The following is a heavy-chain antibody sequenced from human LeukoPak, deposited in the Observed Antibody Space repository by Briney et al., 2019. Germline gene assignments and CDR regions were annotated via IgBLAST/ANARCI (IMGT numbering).Heavy chain of an antibody. Sequence: PSETLSLTCTVSGGSISSSSYYWGWIRQPPGKGLEWIGNIYYSWSTYYNPSLKSRVTISVDTSNKQFSLKLSSVTAADTAVYYCARKPSNYYYMDVWGKGTTVTVSS. D-gene: IGHD1-14*01. CDR3: ARKPSNYYYMDV. J-gene: IGHJ6*03. V-gene: IGHV4-39*07. CDR2: IYYSWST. CDR1: GGSISSSSYY.